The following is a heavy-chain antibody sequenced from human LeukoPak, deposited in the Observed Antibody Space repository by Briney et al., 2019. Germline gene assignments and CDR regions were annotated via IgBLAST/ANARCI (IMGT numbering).Heavy chain of an antibody. D-gene: IGHD3-3*01. CDR2: IYYSGST. Sequence: SETLSLTCTVSGGSISSYYWSWVRQPPGKGLEWIGYIYYSGSTNYNPSLKSRVTISVDTSKNQFSLKLSSVTAADTAVYYCARAGDFWSGYYSYGMDVWGQGTTVTVSS. J-gene: IGHJ6*02. CDR1: GGSISSYY. V-gene: IGHV4-59*01. CDR3: ARAGDFWSGYYSYGMDV.